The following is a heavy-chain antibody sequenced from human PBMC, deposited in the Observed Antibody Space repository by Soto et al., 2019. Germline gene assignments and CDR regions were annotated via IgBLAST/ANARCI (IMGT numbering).Heavy chain of an antibody. CDR3: TTDLQAYCDGTTCYAGNYYYDDMDV. V-gene: IGHV3-15*01. Sequence: LGLACAASAFSFRNALMSWVRQAPVKGLEWVGHIKSQGDGGTRDYAAPVKGRFTISRDDSKNTLFLQMNSLKNEDTAVYFCTTDLQAYCDGTTCYAGNYYYDDMDVWGQGTTVTVSS. D-gene: IGHD2-2*01. CDR2: IKSQGDGGTR. CDR1: AFSFRNAL. J-gene: IGHJ6*02.